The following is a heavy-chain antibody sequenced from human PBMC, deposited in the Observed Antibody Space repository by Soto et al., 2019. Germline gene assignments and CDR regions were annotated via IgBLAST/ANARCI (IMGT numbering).Heavy chain of an antibody. CDR1: GGSISSYY. D-gene: IGHD3-3*01. V-gene: IGHV4-59*01. Sequence: PSETLSLTCTVSGGSISSYYWSWIRQPPGKGLEWIGYIYYSGSTNYNPSLKSRVTISEDTSKNQFSLKLSSVTAADTAVYYCASSSVRTIFGVVIPPVWGQGTLVTVSS. J-gene: IGHJ4*02. CDR3: ASSSVRTIFGVVIPPV. CDR2: IYYSGST.